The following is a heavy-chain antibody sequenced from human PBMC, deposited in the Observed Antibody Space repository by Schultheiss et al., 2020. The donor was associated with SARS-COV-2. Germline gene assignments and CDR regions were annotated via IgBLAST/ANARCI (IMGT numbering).Heavy chain of an antibody. CDR3: ARGGVSVVVVAATY. CDR2: ISSSSSYI. V-gene: IGHV3-21*01. J-gene: IGHJ4*02. CDR1: GFTFSSYA. D-gene: IGHD2-15*01. Sequence: GESLKISCAASGFTFSSYAMSWVRQAPGKGLEWVSSISSSSSYIYYADSVKGRFTISRDNAKNSLYLQMNSLRAEDTAVYYCARGGVSVVVVAATYWGQGTLVTVSS.